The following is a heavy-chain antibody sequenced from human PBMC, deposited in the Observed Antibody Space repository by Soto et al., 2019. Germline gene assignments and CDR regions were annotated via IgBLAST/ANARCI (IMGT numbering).Heavy chain of an antibody. D-gene: IGHD3-3*01. Sequence: SETLSLTCTVSGGSISSGDYYWSWIRQPPGKGLEWIGYIYYSGSTYYNPSLKGRVTISVDTSKNQFSLKLSSVTAADTAVYYCARATIFGVVIFDYWGQGTLVTVS. CDR2: IYYSGST. CDR1: GGSISSGDYY. CDR3: ARATIFGVVIFDY. J-gene: IGHJ4*02. V-gene: IGHV4-30-4*01.